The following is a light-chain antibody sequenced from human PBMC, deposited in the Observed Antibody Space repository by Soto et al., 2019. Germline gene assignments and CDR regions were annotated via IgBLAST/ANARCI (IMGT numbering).Light chain of an antibody. CDR2: GAF. CDR1: QGVSSN. V-gene: IGKV3-15*01. CDR3: QQYNNWPPIT. J-gene: IGKJ5*01. Sequence: EIVLTQSPATLSVSPGERATLSCRASQGVSSNLAWYQQKPGQAPRHLIYGAFTRATGIPARFSGSGSGTEFTLTISSLQSEDFAVYYCQQYNNWPPITFGQGTRLESK.